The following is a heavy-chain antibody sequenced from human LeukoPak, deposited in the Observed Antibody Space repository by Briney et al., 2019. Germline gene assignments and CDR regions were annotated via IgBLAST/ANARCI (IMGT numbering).Heavy chain of an antibody. CDR3: TREHLSPGKGFDH. CDR1: GYTFIGYY. Sequence: ASVKVSCKTSGYTFIGYYMHWVRQAPGRGLEWMGWINPDNGAINYAQKFQGRVTMTRHTSINTVYMELSRLGSDDTAVCYCTREHLSPGKGFDHWGQGTLVTVSS. V-gene: IGHV1-2*02. CDR2: INPDNGAI. J-gene: IGHJ4*02. D-gene: IGHD4-23*01.